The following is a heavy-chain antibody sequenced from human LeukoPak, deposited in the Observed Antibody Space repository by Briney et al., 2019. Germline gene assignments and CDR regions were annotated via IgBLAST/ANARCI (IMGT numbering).Heavy chain of an antibody. Sequence: GGSLRLSCAASGFTFSRYWMHWVRQAPGKGLVWVSRINTDGRTITYADSVKGRFTISRDNAKNTLYLQMNCLRAEDTAVYYCVRSAFLTTEFYFDYWGHGTLVTVSS. V-gene: IGHV3-74*01. CDR1: GFTFSRYW. CDR2: INTDGRTI. D-gene: IGHD4-11*01. J-gene: IGHJ4*01. CDR3: VRSAFLTTEFYFDY.